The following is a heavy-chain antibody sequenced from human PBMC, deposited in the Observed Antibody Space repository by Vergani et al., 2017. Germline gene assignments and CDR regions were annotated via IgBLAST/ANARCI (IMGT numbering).Heavy chain of an antibody. V-gene: IGHV3-23*01. CDR2: ISGSGDST. D-gene: IGHD4-23*01. CDR3: AKDAPRWTWFDP. J-gene: IGHJ5*02. CDR1: GFTFSSYA. Sequence: EVQLLESGGGLVQPGGSLRLSCAASGFTFSSYAMSWVRHTPGKGLEWVSAISGSGDSTYYADSVKGRFTISRDNSKNTPYLQMNSLRAEDTAVYYCAKDAPRWTWFDPWGQGTLVTVSA.